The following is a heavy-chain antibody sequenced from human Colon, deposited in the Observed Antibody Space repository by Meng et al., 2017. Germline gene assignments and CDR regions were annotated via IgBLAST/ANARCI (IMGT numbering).Heavy chain of an antibody. D-gene: IGHD4-17*01. V-gene: IGHV4-30-4*01. Sequence: QLHLQAPHPGLVKPSPTRSLTITVSGGSISSGDYYWSLIRHPPGKGLEWIGYIYYSGSTYYNPSLKSRVTTSVDTSKNHFSLLLSSVTAADTAVYYCARGPTTYFDYWGQGTLVTVSS. J-gene: IGHJ4*02. CDR2: IYYSGST. CDR3: ARGPTTYFDY. CDR1: GGSISSGDYY.